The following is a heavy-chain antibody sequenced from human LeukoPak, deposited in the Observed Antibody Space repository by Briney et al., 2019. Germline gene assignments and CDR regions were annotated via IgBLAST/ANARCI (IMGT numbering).Heavy chain of an antibody. CDR1: GYSFTSYW. J-gene: IGHJ1*01. Sequence: GESLKISCKGSGYSFTSYWIGCVRQMPGEGLGWMGIIYPGDSDTRYSPSFQGQVTISADKSISTAYLQWSSLKASDTAMYYCARPLLRGGYNSLQHWGQGTLVTVSS. CDR3: ARPLLRGGYNSLQH. D-gene: IGHD5-24*01. CDR2: IYPGDSDT. V-gene: IGHV5-51*01.